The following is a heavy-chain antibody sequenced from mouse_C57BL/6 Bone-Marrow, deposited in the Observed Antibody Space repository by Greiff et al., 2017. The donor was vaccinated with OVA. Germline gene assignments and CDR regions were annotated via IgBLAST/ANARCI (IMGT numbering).Heavy chain of an antibody. CDR2: IDPETGGT. CDR3: TRGYSNYYAMDY. CDR1: GYTFTDYE. D-gene: IGHD2-5*01. V-gene: IGHV1-15*01. J-gene: IGHJ4*01. Sequence: VHLVESGAELVRPGASVTLSCKASGYTFTDYEMHWVKQTPVHGLEWIGAIDPETGGTAYNQKFKGKAILTTDKSSSTAYMERRSLTSEDSAVYYCTRGYSNYYAMDYWGQGTSVTVSS.